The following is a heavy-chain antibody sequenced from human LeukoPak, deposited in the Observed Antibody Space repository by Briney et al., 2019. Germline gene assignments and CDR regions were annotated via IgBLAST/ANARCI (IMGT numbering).Heavy chain of an antibody. Sequence: EASAKVSCKVSGYTLTELSMHWVRQAPGKGLEWMGGFDPEDGETIYAQKFQGRVTMTEDTSTDTAYMELSSLRSEDTAVYYCATSHIGSYYFDYWGQGTLVTVSS. CDR2: FDPEDGET. CDR1: GYTLTELS. CDR3: ATSHIGSYYFDY. V-gene: IGHV1-24*01. D-gene: IGHD6-6*01. J-gene: IGHJ4*02.